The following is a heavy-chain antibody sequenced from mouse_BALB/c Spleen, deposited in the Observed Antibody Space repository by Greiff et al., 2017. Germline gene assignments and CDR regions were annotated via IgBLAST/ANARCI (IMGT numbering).Heavy chain of an antibody. CDR3: ARYREAYWYFDV. V-gene: IGHV3-8*02. J-gene: IGHJ1*01. CDR2: ISYSGST. Sequence: VQLKQSGPSLVKPSQTLSLTCSVTGDSITSGYWNWIRKFPGNKLEYMGYISYSGSTYYNPSLKSRISITRDTSKNQYYLQLNSVTTEDTATYYCARYREAYWYFDVWGAGTTVTVSS. CDR1: GDSITSGY. D-gene: IGHD3-3*01.